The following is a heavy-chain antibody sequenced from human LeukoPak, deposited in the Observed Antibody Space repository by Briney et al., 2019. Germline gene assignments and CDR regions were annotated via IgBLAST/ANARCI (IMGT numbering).Heavy chain of an antibody. D-gene: IGHD2-21*02. CDR3: AREGDKYANWFDT. CDR2: IYYSGST. J-gene: IGHJ5*02. Sequence: SETLSLTCTVSGGSISSYYWSWIRQPPGKGLEWIGYIYYSGSTNYNPSLQSRVTISVDTSKNQFSLSLSSVTAADTAVYYCAREGDKYANWFDTWGQGTLVTVSS. CDR1: GGSISSYY. V-gene: IGHV4-59*01.